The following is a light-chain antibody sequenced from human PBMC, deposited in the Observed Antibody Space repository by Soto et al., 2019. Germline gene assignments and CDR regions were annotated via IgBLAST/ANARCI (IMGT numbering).Light chain of an antibody. J-gene: IGLJ1*01. Sequence: QSALTQPRSVSGSPGQSVTISCTGTSSDVGNYNYVSWYQQHPGKAPKLMIYDVSKRPSGVPDRFSGSKSGNTASLTISGLQADDEADYYCCSYAGTYTFVFGNETKLTVL. V-gene: IGLV2-11*01. CDR1: SSDVGNYNY. CDR3: CSYAGTYTFV. CDR2: DVS.